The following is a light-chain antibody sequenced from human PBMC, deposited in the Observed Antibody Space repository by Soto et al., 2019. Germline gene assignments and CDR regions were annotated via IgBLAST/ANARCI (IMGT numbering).Light chain of an antibody. CDR1: SSKVGSNY. CDR3: AAWDDSLSGFFV. J-gene: IGLJ1*01. CDR2: RNN. Sequence: QSVLTQPPSASGTPGQRVTISCSGSSSKVGSNYVYWYQQLPGTAPKLLIYRNNQRPSGVPDCFSGSKSGTSASLAISWLRSEDEADYYCAAWDDSLSGFFVFGTGTKVTVL. V-gene: IGLV1-47*01.